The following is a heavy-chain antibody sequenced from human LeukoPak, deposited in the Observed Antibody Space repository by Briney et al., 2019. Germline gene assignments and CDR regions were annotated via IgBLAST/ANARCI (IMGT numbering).Heavy chain of an antibody. V-gene: IGHV4-59*01. J-gene: IGHJ5*02. Sequence: SETLSLTCTVSGASISTYYWSWIRQSPGKGLEWIGYIYHSGTTNYNPSLKSRVTTSIDTSKNQFSLKLSSVTAADTAVYYCARDLDPVAHCSGGSCYYPWGQGTLVTVSS. CDR3: ARDLDPVAHCSGGSCYYP. D-gene: IGHD2-15*01. CDR1: GASISTYY. CDR2: IYHSGTT.